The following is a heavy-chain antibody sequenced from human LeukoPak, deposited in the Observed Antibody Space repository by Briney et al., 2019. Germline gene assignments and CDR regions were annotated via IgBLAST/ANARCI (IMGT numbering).Heavy chain of an antibody. CDR1: GYTFTSYG. CDR3: ARAWNSGYDPDYYMDV. Sequence: ASVKVSCKASGYTFTSYGISWVRHAPGQGLEWMGWISAYNGNTNYAQKLQSRVTMTTDTSTSTAYMELRSLRSDDTAVYYCARAWNSGYDPDYYMDVWGKGTTVTVSS. D-gene: IGHD5-12*01. CDR2: ISAYNGNT. J-gene: IGHJ6*03. V-gene: IGHV1-18*01.